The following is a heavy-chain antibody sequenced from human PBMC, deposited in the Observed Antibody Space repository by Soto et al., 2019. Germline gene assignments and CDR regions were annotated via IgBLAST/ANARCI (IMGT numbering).Heavy chain of an antibody. CDR1: GGSFSGYY. V-gene: IGHV4-34*01. CDR3: ARVSLADWFDP. J-gene: IGHJ5*02. CDR2: INHSGST. Sequence: ASETLSLTCAVYGGSFSGYYWSWIRQPPGKGLEWIGEINHSGSTNYNPSLKSRVTISVDTSKNQFSLKLSSVTAADTAVYYCARVSLADWFDPWGQGTLVTVSS.